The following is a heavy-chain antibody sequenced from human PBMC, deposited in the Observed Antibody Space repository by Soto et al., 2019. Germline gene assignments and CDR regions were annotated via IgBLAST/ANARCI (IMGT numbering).Heavy chain of an antibody. D-gene: IGHD2-2*01. CDR1: GFTFSSYG. V-gene: IGHV3-30*03. CDR2: ISYDGSNK. CDR3: ARIGARCSSTSCLQLVYYGMDV. Sequence: QVQLVESGGGVVQPGRSLRLSCAASGFTFSSYGMHWVRQAPGKGLEWVAVISYDGSNKYYADSVKGRFTISRDNSKNTLYLQMNSLRAEDSAVYYCARIGARCSSTSCLQLVYYGMDVWGQGTTVTVSS. J-gene: IGHJ6*02.